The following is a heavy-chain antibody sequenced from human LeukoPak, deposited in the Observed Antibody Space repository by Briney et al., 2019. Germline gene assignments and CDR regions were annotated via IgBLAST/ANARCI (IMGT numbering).Heavy chain of an antibody. V-gene: IGHV7-4-1*02. J-gene: IGHJ5*02. CDR2: INSITGNP. CDR3: TRDRALAPARNWLGP. Sequence: GASVKVSCKASGYTFTSYSINWVRQAPGQGLEWMGWINSITGNPTYAQGFTGRFVFSLDTSVSTAYLQINSLKAEDSAIYYCTRDRALAPARNWLGPWGQGTPVTVSS. CDR1: GYTFTSYS. D-gene: IGHD2-2*01.